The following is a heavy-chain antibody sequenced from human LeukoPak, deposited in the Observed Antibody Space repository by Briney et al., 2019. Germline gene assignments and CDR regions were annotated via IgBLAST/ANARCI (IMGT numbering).Heavy chain of an antibody. J-gene: IGHJ4*02. V-gene: IGHV1-2*02. D-gene: IGHD1-26*01. CDR2: INPNSGGT. Sequence: ASVKVSCKASGYTFTGYYIHWVRQAPGQGLEWMGWINPNSGGTNYAQKFQGRVTMTRDTSISTAYMELSRLRSDDTAVYYCASYLVGATRGEDYWGQGTLVTVSS. CDR1: GYTFTGYY. CDR3: ASYLVGATRGEDY.